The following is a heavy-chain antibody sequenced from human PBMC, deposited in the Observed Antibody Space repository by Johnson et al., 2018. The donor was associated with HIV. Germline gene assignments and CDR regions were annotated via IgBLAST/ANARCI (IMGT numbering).Heavy chain of an antibody. CDR3: AKGIGHSYRGTHDAFDV. CDR2: IRSNGRDQ. D-gene: IGHD3/OR15-3a*01. J-gene: IGHJ3*01. Sequence: QVLLVESGGGVVQPGRSLRLSCAASRFTFSTYGMHWVRQAPGKGLEWVAFIRSNGRDQYYGDSVKGRFTISRDDSKNAVDLQMNTLTPDDTAVYYCAKGIGHSYRGTHDAFDVWGQGTMVTVSA. V-gene: IGHV3-30*02. CDR1: RFTFSTYG.